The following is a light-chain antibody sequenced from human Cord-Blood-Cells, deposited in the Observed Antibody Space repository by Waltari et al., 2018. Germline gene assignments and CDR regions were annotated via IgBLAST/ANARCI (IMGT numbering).Light chain of an antibody. Sequence: DFQMTQSPSSLSASVGDSVTITCRASQSISSYLNWYQQKPGKAPKPLIYAASSLQSGVPSRFSGSGSGTDFTLTISSLQPEDFATYYCQQSYSTPPTFGQGTKLEIK. J-gene: IGKJ2*01. CDR1: QSISSY. V-gene: IGKV1-39*01. CDR2: AAS. CDR3: QQSYSTPPT.